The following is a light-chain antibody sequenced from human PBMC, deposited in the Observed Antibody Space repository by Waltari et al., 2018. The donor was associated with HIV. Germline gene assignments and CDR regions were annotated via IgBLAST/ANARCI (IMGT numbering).Light chain of an antibody. Sequence: QSVLTQPPSVSAAPGQKVTIPCSGSSSNIGTNYVSWFQQLPGTAPKLLIYDNHKRPSGIPNRFSASRSGTSATLAVTGLQIGDEADYYCGTWDTSLTAGVFGGGTKLTVL. CDR2: DNH. CDR3: GTWDTSLTAGV. J-gene: IGLJ3*02. CDR1: SSNIGTNY. V-gene: IGLV1-51*01.